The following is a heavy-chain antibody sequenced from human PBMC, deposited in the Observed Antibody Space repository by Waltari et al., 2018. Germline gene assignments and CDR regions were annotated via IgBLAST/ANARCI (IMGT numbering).Heavy chain of an antibody. V-gene: IGHV3-53*01. D-gene: IGHD3-16*01. CDR1: GFTVSSNY. CDR2: MYSGGST. Sequence: EVQLVESGGGLIQPGGSLRLSCAASGFTVSSNYMSWVRQAPGKGVRWVSVMYSGGSTYDEESVKGRFTNSRDNSKKTLYLQMNSLRAEDTAVYYCAREVHDFGTDGAFDIWGQGTMVTVSS. CDR3: AREVHDFGTDGAFDI. J-gene: IGHJ3*02.